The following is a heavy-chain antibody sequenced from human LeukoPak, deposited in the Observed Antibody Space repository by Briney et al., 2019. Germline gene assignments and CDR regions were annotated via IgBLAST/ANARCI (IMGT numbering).Heavy chain of an antibody. V-gene: IGHV4-34*01. J-gene: IGHJ6*02. Sequence: SETLSLTCAVYGGPFSGYYWSWIRQPPGKGLEWIGEINHSGSTNYNPSLKSRVTISVDTSKNQFSLKLSSVTAADTAVYYCARGLRYFDWPDGMDVWGQGTTVTVSS. D-gene: IGHD3-9*01. CDR3: ARGLRYFDWPDGMDV. CDR1: GGPFSGYY. CDR2: INHSGST.